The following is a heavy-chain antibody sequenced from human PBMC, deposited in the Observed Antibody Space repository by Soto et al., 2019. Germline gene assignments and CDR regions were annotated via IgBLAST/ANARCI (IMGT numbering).Heavy chain of an antibody. J-gene: IGHJ4*02. V-gene: IGHV3-23*01. CDR3: AKGSTSSLTTWDF. CDR1: GCTFGAYA. CDR2: VSCGGGST. D-gene: IGHD2-2*01. Sequence: VGSLRLCWSAAGCTFGAYAMSWVRQNPGKGLEWVSSVSCGGGSTYYANSVKGRFPISRDNSKNTLSRQMNSLRAGDTAPYYAAKGSTSSLTTWDFRGKRTMVTVAS.